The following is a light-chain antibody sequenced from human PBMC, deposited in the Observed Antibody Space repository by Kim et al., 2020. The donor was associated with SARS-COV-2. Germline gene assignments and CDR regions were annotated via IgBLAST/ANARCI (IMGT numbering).Light chain of an antibody. V-gene: IGKV1-5*03. Sequence: DIHMTQSPATLSASVGDRVTCTCRASHNLTTWLAWHQQKPGKAPKLLIYKASSLESGVPSRFSGSGSGTDFTLTISSLQPDDFATYYCQQYHSYPYTFGQGTKLEIK. J-gene: IGKJ2*01. CDR3: QQYHSYPYT. CDR2: KAS. CDR1: HNLTTW.